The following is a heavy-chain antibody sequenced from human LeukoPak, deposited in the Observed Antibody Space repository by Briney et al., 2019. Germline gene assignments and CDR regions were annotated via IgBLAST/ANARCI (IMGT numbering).Heavy chain of an antibody. Sequence: SETLSLTCTVSGGSISNYYWTWIRQPPGKGLEWIGYVSDSGISNCDVSLKSRVTISIDKSKDQFSLRLSSVTAADTAVYYCARRVGISKKYYFDYWGQGTLVTVSS. V-gene: IGHV4-59*12. J-gene: IGHJ4*02. CDR2: VSDSGIS. D-gene: IGHD2-21*01. CDR3: ARRVGISKKYYFDY. CDR1: GGSISNYY.